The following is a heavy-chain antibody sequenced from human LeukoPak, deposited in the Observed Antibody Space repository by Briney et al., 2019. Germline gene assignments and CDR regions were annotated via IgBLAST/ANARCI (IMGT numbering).Heavy chain of an antibody. V-gene: IGHV3-30*02. CDR2: IRYDGSDQ. J-gene: IGHJ4*02. CDR3: ARDLSGYYDSSEIDY. CDR1: QFTFRNYG. Sequence: PGGSLRLSCTASQFTFRNYGMHWVRQAPGKGLQGVAFIRYDGSDQYYADSVKGRFTISRDNAKNSLYLQMNSLRAEDTAVYYCARDLSGYYDSSEIDYWGQGTLVTVSS. D-gene: IGHD3-22*01.